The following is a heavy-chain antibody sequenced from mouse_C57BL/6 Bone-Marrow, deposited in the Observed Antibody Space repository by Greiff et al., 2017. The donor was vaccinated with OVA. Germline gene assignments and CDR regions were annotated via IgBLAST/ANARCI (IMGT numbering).Heavy chain of an antibody. D-gene: IGHD1-1*01. J-gene: IGHJ3*01. CDR1: GYTFTDYY. CDR2: IYPGSGNT. V-gene: IGHV1-76*01. Sequence: QVTLKVSGAELVRPGASVKLSCKASGYTFTDYYINWVKQRPGQGLEWIARIYPGSGNTYYNEKFKGKATLTAEKSSSTAYMQLSSLTSEDSAVYFCAKDYYGSSPGFAYWGQGTLVTVSA. CDR3: AKDYYGSSPGFAY.